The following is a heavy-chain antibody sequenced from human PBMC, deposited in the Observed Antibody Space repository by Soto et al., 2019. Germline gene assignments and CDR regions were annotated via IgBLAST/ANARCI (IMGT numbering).Heavy chain of an antibody. CDR2: SSAYNGNT. CDR3: ARASGSSYWFDP. V-gene: IGHV1-18*01. CDR1: GYTLTSYG. J-gene: IGHJ5*02. D-gene: IGHD1-26*01. Sequence: ASVKVACKACGYTLTSYGISWVRQAPGQGLEWMGWSSAYNGNTNYAQKLQGRVTMTTDTSTSTAYMELRSLRSDDTAVYYCARASGSSYWFDPWGQGTLVTVSS.